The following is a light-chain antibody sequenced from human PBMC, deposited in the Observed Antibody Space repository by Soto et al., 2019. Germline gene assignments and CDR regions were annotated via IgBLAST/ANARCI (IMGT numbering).Light chain of an antibody. J-gene: IGLJ1*01. CDR2: EVS. CDR3: SSYRSGSTLFV. Sequence: QSVLTQPASVSGSPGQSITISCTGTSSDVGGYKLVSWYQQHPGKDPKLMIYEVSNRPSGVSNRFSGSKSGNTASLTISGLQAEDEADYYSSSYRSGSTLFVFGTGTKLTVL. V-gene: IGLV2-14*01. CDR1: SSDVGGYKL.